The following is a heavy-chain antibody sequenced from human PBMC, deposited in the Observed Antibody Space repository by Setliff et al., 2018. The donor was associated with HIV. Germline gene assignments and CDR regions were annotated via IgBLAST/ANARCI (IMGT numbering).Heavy chain of an antibody. CDR2: INTSGGSA. CDR3: ARNQGDSSGWYAGDY. CDR1: GYTFTTYP. Sequence: ASVKVPCKASGYTFTTYPMHWVRQAPGQGLEWMGVINTSGGSAGYAEKSRGRDTMTRDTSTNTVYMDLRNLRSEDTAVYYCARNQGDSSGWYAGDYWGHGTLVTVSS. D-gene: IGHD6-19*01. J-gene: IGHJ4*01. V-gene: IGHV1-46*01.